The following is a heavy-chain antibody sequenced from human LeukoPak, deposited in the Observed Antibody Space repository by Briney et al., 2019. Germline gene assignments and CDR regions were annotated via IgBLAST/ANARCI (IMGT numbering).Heavy chain of an antibody. Sequence: PSETLSLTCAVCGGSISSGGYSWSWIRQPPGKGLEWIGYIYHSGGTYYNPSLKSRVTISVDRSKNQFSLKLSSVTAADTAVYYCARADYDGAYDYWGQGTLVTVSS. D-gene: IGHD4-17*01. CDR2: IYHSGGT. J-gene: IGHJ4*02. CDR3: ARADYDGAYDY. CDR1: GGSISSGGYS. V-gene: IGHV4-30-2*01.